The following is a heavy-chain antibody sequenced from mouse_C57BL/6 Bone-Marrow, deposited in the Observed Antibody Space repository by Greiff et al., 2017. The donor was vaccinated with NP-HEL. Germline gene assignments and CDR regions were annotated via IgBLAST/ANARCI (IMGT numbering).Heavy chain of an antibody. CDR1: GYTFTSYW. CDR3: ARSPNYYGSSYVRYYFDY. J-gene: IGHJ2*01. CDR2: IHPNSGST. V-gene: IGHV1-64*01. Sequence: QVQLQQPGAELVKPGASVKLSCKASGYTFTSYWMHWVKQRPGQGLEWIGMIHPNSGSTNYTEKFKSKATLTVDKSSSTAYMQLSSLTSEDSAVYYCARSPNYYGSSYVRYYFDYWGQGTTLTVSS. D-gene: IGHD1-1*01.